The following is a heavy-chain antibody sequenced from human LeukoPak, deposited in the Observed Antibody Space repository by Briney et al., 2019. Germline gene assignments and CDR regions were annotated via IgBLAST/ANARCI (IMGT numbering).Heavy chain of an antibody. CDR2: ISAYNGNT. V-gene: IGHV1-18*01. Sequence: GASVKVSCXASGYTFTSYGISWVRQAPGQGLEWMGWISAYNGNTNYAQKLQGRVTMTTDTSTSTSYMELRSLRSDDTAVYSCARRHMGYSYGYGYYFDYWGEGTLVTVSS. CDR1: GYTFTSYG. CDR3: ARRHMGYSYGYGYYFDY. J-gene: IGHJ4*02. D-gene: IGHD5-18*01.